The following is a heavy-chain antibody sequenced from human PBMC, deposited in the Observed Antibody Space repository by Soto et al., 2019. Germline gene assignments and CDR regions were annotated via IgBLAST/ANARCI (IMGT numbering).Heavy chain of an antibody. CDR3: ARDKLPGLFDY. CDR2: INHSGST. CDR1: GGSFSGYY. Sequence: SETLSLTCAVYGGSFSGYYWTWIRQPPGTGLEWIGEINHSGSTNYNPSLKSRVTISVDTSKNQFSLKLTSVTAADTAVYYCARDKLPGLFDYWGQGTXVTVSS. V-gene: IGHV4-34*01. J-gene: IGHJ4*02.